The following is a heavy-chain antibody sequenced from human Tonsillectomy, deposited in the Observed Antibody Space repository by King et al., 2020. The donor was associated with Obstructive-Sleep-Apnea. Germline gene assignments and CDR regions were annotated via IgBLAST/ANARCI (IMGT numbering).Heavy chain of an antibody. J-gene: IGHJ4*02. CDR3: ARLPVGGVGYVDY. CDR2: IYGSGST. V-gene: IGHV4-39*07. Sequence: QLVESGPGLVKPSETLSLTCIVSGVSISRTSYYWGWIRQPPGKGLEWIGSIYGSGSTYYSPSLKSRVTMSVDTSRNQFSLKLISVTAADTAVYYSARLPVGGVGYVDYWGPGTLVTVSS. CDR1: GVSISRTSYY. D-gene: IGHD3-16*01.